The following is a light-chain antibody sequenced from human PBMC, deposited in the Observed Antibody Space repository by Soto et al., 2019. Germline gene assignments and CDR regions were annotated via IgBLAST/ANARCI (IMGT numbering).Light chain of an antibody. Sequence: ETVWTQSPATQSLSPGERATLCCGSSQSISSYLAWYQQKPGQAPRLLIYDASNRATGIPARFSGSGSGTDFTLTISSLEPEDFAVYYCQQRSNWPPITFGQGTRLEIK. V-gene: IGKV3-11*01. J-gene: IGKJ5*01. CDR2: DAS. CDR3: QQRSNWPPIT. CDR1: QSISSY.